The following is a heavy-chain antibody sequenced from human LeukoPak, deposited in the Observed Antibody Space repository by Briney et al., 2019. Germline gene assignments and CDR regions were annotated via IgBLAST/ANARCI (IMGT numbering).Heavy chain of an antibody. CDR3: AREPGERAAAGTSYYGMDV. CDR2: IYYSGST. CDR1: GGXISSGGYY. D-gene: IGHD6-13*01. J-gene: IGHJ6*02. Sequence: SQTLSLTCTVSGGXISSGGYYWSWIRQHPGKGLEWIGYIYYSGSTYYNPSLKSRVTISVDTSKDQFSLKLSSVTAADTAVYYCAREPGERAAAGTSYYGMDVWGQGTTVTVSS. V-gene: IGHV4-31*03.